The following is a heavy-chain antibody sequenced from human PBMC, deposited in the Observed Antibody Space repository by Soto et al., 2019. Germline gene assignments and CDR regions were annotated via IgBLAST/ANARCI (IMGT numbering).Heavy chain of an antibody. V-gene: IGHV1-69*01. Sequence: QVQLVQSGAEVKKPGSSVTVSCKASGGTFTTYAISWVRQAPGQGLEWMRGIIPFFGTVNYAQNFQGRVTLTADESTNTSHMELRSPRSEDTAIYYCARDPAGGSYSRFDYWGQGTLVNVSS. CDR1: GGTFTTYA. D-gene: IGHD1-26*01. CDR3: ARDPAGGSYSRFDY. CDR2: IIPFFGTV. J-gene: IGHJ4*02.